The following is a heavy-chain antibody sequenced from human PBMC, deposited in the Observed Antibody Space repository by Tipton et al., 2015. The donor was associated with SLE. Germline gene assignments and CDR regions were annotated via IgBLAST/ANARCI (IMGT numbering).Heavy chain of an antibody. Sequence: GLVKPSETLSLTCSVSGGSIITSSDYWGWVRQPPGRGLEWIGNIYYTGITYYNPSLKSRVTIAVDTPNNQFSLRLSSVTAADTAVYYCARDRAGFQYYYDMDVWGQGTTVIVSS. D-gene: IGHD3-10*01. CDR1: GGSIITSSDY. J-gene: IGHJ6*02. V-gene: IGHV4-39*02. CDR2: IYYTGIT. CDR3: ARDRAGFQYYYDMDV.